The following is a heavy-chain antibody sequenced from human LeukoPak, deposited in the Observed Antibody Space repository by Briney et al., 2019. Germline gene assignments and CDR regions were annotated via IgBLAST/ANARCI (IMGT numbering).Heavy chain of an antibody. V-gene: IGHV3-7*01. CDR3: AREAGLSRSDWLLQVDF. D-gene: IGHD2/OR15-2a*01. CDR1: GFIFSNSW. J-gene: IGHJ4*02. Sequence: GGSLRLSCAASGFIFSNSWMSWVRQAPGKALEWVANIREDGGEIYYLDSVKGRFTISRDNAKNSLYLQMNSLRDEDTAVSYWAREAGLSRSDWLLQVDFWGQGTLVTVSS. CDR2: IREDGGEI.